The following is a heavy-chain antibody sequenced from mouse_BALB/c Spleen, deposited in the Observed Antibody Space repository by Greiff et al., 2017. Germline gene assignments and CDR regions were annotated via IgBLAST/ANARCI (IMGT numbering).Heavy chain of an antibody. D-gene: IGHD3-1*01. CDR2: IRLKSNNYAT. CDR3: TRRHLGFYAMDY. J-gene: IGHJ4*01. V-gene: IGHV6-6*02. Sequence: EVQLQESGGGLVQPGGSMKLSCVASGFTFSNYWMNWVRQSPEKGLEWVAEIRLKSNNYATHYAESVKGRFTISRDDSKSSVYLQMNNLRAEDTGIYYCTRRHLGFYAMDYWGQGTSVTVSS. CDR1: GFTFSNYW.